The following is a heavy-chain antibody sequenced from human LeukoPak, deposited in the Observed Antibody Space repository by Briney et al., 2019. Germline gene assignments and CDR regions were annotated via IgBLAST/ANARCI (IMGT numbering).Heavy chain of an antibody. CDR2: IYYSGST. CDR1: GSSISSYY. Sequence: SETLSLTCTVSGSSISSYYWSWIRQPPGKGLEWIGYIYYSGSTNYNPSLKSRVTISVDTSKNQFSLKLSSVTAADTAVYYCARAVYYGSTLDYWGQGTLVTVSS. CDR3: ARAVYYGSTLDY. J-gene: IGHJ4*02. V-gene: IGHV4-59*01. D-gene: IGHD3-10*01.